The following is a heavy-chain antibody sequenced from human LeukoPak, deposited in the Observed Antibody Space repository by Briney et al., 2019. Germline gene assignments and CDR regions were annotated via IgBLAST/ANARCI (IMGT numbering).Heavy chain of an antibody. J-gene: IGHJ5*02. D-gene: IGHD1-14*01. CDR2: IYHSGST. CDR3: ARDGRWFDP. V-gene: IGHV4-38-2*02. Sequence: SETLSLTCNVSGYFISSGYYWGWIRPPPGKGLEWIGSIYHSGSTYYNPSLKSRATMSIDTSKNQFSLKLISVTAADTAVYYCARDGRWFDPWGQGTLVTVSS. CDR1: GYFISSGYY.